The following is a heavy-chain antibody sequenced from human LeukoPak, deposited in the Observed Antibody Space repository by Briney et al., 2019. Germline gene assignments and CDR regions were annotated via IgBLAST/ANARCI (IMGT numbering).Heavy chain of an antibody. Sequence: PGGSLRLSCTVSGFTVSSNSMSWVRQAPGKGLEWVSFIYSDNTHYSDSVKGRFTISRDNSKNTLYLQMNSLGAEDTAVYYCAEVGSGPYDYVWGSYRYSNGEIDYWGQGTLVTVSS. D-gene: IGHD3-16*02. V-gene: IGHV3-53*01. CDR2: IYSDNT. J-gene: IGHJ4*02. CDR1: GFTVSSNS. CDR3: AEVGSGPYDYVWGSYRYSNGEIDY.